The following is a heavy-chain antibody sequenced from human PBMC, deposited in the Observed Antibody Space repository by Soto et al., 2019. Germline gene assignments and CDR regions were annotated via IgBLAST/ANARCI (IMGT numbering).Heavy chain of an antibody. J-gene: IGHJ6*02. CDR3: AAYEDYYYGMDV. CDR2: IVVGSGNT. D-gene: IGHD3-3*01. V-gene: IGHV1-58*01. CDR1: GFTFTSSA. Sequence: SLTVSCKASGFTFTSSAVQWVRQARGQRLEWIGWIVVGSGNTNYAQKFQERVTITRDMSTSTAYMELSSLRSEDTAVYYCAAYEDYYYGMDVWGQGTTVTVS.